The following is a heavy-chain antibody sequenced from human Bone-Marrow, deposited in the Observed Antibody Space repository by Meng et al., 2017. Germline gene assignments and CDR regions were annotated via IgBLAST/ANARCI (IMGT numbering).Heavy chain of an antibody. D-gene: IGHD3-3*01. V-gene: IGHV3-73*01. CDR2: IRSKPKSYAA. Sequence: GESLKISCAVSGVSFTDSDIHWVRQASGKGLEWVGRIRSKPKSYAAAYAASVRGRFTISRDDSGNRAFLQMNGLKTEDTALYYCTIYKSGHIWGQGTMVTVSS. J-gene: IGHJ3*02. CDR1: GVSFTDSD. CDR3: TIYKSGHI.